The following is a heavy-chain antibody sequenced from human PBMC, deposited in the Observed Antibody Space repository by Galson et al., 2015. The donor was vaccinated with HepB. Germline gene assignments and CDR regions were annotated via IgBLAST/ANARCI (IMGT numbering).Heavy chain of an antibody. D-gene: IGHD5-24*01. Sequence: QSGAEVKKPGASVKVSCKASGYTFSSSAITWVRQAPGQGLEWMGWISADNGKTKYAQNLQGRVTMTTDTSTSTVYMDLRSLRSDDTAMYYCARGGMATIGGPTFDLWGQGTLVTVSS. CDR3: ARGGMATIGGPTFDL. CDR2: ISADNGKT. J-gene: IGHJ4*02. V-gene: IGHV1-18*01. CDR1: GYTFSSSA.